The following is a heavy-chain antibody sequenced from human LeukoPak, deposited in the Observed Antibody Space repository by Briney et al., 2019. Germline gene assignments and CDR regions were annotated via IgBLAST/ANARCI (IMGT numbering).Heavy chain of an antibody. V-gene: IGHV3-48*03. CDR1: GFTFSSYE. Sequence: GGSLRLSCAASGFTFSSYEMNWVRQAPGKGLEWVSYISSSGSTIYYADSVKGRFTIYRDNAKNSLYLQMNSLRAEDTAVYYCARDLYNSGRSGIREFDYWGQGTLVTVSS. J-gene: IGHJ4*02. CDR2: ISSSGSTI. CDR3: ARDLYNSGRSGIREFDY. D-gene: IGHD5-12*01.